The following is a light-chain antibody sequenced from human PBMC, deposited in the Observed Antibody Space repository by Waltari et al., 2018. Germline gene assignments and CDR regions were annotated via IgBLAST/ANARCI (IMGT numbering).Light chain of an antibody. V-gene: IGKV3-15*01. CDR2: DAS. CDR3: QQYRDWYS. J-gene: IGKJ2*01. CDR1: HGIGTN. Sequence: DIVMTQSPAILSVSPGAGATLSCRASHGIGTNFAWYQKKPSQAHWLLIYDASTRAPGIPARVTGGGSGTDFTLVINSLQSEDSALYFCQQYRDWYSFAEGTKLGIK.